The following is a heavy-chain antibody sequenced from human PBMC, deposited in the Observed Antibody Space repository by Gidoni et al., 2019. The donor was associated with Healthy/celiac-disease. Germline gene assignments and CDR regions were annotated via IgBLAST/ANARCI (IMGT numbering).Heavy chain of an antibody. J-gene: IGHJ4*02. CDR1: GFTFSSYA. CDR2: ISGSGGST. D-gene: IGHD2-15*01. Sequence: EVQLLESGGGLVQPGGSLRLSCASSGFTFSSYAMSWVRQAPGKGLEWVSAISGSGGSTYYADSVKGRFTISRDNSKNTLYLQMNSLRAEDTAVYYCARNGGSTIVSRYYFDYWGQGTLVTVSS. CDR3: ARNGGSTIVSRYYFDY. V-gene: IGHV3-23*01.